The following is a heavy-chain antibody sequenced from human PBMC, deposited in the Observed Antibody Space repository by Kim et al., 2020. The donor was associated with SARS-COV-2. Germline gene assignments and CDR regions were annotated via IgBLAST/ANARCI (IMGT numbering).Heavy chain of an antibody. V-gene: IGHV4-59*09. Sequence: GRTNYNPSRKSQVTISVDTTKNQFSLKLSSVTAAGTAVYYWARGAYYFDYWGQGTLVTVSS. CDR2: GRT. CDR3: ARGAYYFDY. J-gene: IGHJ4*02.